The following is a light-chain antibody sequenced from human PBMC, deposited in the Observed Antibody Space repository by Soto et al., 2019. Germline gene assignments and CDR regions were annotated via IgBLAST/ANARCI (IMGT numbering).Light chain of an antibody. CDR2: EVS. CDR1: SSDIGGYNY. V-gene: IGLV2-14*01. Sequence: QSALTQPASVSGSPGQSITISCTGTSSDIGGYNYVSWYQQHPGKAPKLMIYEVSNRPSGVPGRFSGSKSGTSASLAITGLQAEDEGNYYCQSYDTSLRAYVFGTGTKVTVL. J-gene: IGLJ1*01. CDR3: QSYDTSLRAYV.